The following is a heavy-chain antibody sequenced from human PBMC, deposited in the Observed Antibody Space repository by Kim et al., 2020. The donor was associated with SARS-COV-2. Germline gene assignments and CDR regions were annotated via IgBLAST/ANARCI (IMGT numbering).Heavy chain of an antibody. J-gene: IGHJ6*04. D-gene: IGHD3-3*01. CDR1: GFTFSSYA. CDR2: ISGSGGST. V-gene: IGHV3-23*01. CDR3: AKDTSAVLRFLEWLLLVDYYYKGMDV. Sequence: GGSLRLSCAASGFTFSSYAMSWVRQAPGKGLEWVSAISGSGGSTYYADSVKGRFTISRDNSKNTLYLQMNSLRAEDTDVYYCAKDTSAVLRFLEWLLLVDYYYKGMDVRGKETTVPVSS.